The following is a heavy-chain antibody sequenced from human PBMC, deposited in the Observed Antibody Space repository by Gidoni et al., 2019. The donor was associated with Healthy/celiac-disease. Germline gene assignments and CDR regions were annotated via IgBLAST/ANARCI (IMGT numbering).Heavy chain of an antibody. J-gene: IGHJ4*02. CDR2: ISSSSSYI. D-gene: IGHD4-17*01. Sequence: EVQLGGSGGGLFKPGGSLSLPCAAPGSTFSSYSMSWVHQAPGKGLEWYSTISSSSSYIYYADSEKGLFTITRDNAKTSLYLQMNSRSAEDTAVYCCAGDRPYGDYVDYWGQGTLVTVSS. CDR1: GSTFSSYS. CDR3: AGDRPYGDYVDY. V-gene: IGHV3-21*01.